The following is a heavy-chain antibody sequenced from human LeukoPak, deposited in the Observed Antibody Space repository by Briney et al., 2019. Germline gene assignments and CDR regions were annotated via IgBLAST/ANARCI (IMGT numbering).Heavy chain of an antibody. CDR3: AKAYYGSGSHFDY. D-gene: IGHD3-10*01. Sequence: GGSLRLSCAASGFTFSSYGMHWVRQAPGKGLEWVAVISYDGSNKYYVDSVKGRFTISRDNSKNTLYLQMNSLRAEDTAVYYCAKAYYGSGSHFDYWGQGALVTVSS. CDR2: ISYDGSNK. V-gene: IGHV3-30*18. J-gene: IGHJ4*02. CDR1: GFTFSSYG.